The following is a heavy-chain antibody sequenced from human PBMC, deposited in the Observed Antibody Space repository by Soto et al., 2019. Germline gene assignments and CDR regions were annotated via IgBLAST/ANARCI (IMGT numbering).Heavy chain of an antibody. J-gene: IGHJ4*02. D-gene: IGHD2-2*01. CDR3: ARVISTTPIGYYFDY. CDR1: GGSFSGYY. V-gene: IGHV4-34*01. Sequence: SETLSLTCAVYGGSFSGYYWSWIRQPPGKGLEWIGEINHSGSTNYNPSLKSRVTISVDTSKNQFSLKLSSVTAADTAVYYCARVISTTPIGYYFDYWGQGTLVTVSS. CDR2: INHSGST.